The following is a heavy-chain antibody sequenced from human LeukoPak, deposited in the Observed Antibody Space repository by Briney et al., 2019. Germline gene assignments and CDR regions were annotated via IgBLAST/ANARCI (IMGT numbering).Heavy chain of an antibody. Sequence: PSQTLSLTCTVSGGSISSGGYYWSWIRQHPGKGLEWIGYIYYSGSTYYNPSLKSRVTISVDTSKNQFSLKLSSVTAADTAVYYCARGTDYDYVWGSYRYPTPFDYWGQGTLVTVSS. V-gene: IGHV4-31*03. D-gene: IGHD3-16*02. CDR3: ARGTDYDYVWGSYRYPTPFDY. J-gene: IGHJ4*02. CDR2: IYYSGST. CDR1: GGSISSGGYY.